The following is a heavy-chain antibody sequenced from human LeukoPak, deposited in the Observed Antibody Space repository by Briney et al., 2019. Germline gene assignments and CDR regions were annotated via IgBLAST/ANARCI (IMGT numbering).Heavy chain of an antibody. CDR2: IYPYDSDT. CDR1: GYSFANYW. Sequence: GESLKISCKGSGYSFANYWIGWVRQMPGKGLECMGIIYPYDSDTRYSPSLKGQVTISADKSITSAYLQWSSLKASDSAMYYCATRYCNGGSCYLIWGQGTLVTVSS. CDR3: ATRYCNGGSCYLI. V-gene: IGHV5-51*01. J-gene: IGHJ4*02. D-gene: IGHD2-15*01.